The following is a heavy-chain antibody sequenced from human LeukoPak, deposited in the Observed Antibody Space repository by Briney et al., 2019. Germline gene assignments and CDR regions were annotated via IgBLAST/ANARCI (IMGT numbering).Heavy chain of an antibody. CDR1: GGYISSYY. Sequence: SETLSLTCTVSGGYISSYYWSWIRQPPGKGLEWIGYIYYSGSTNYNPSLKSRVTISVDTSKNQFSLKLSSVTAADTAVYYCARGPTEYYDILTGYYVNNWFDPWGQGTLVTVSS. CDR3: ARGPTEYYDILTGYYVNNWFDP. D-gene: IGHD3-9*01. V-gene: IGHV4-59*01. J-gene: IGHJ5*02. CDR2: IYYSGST.